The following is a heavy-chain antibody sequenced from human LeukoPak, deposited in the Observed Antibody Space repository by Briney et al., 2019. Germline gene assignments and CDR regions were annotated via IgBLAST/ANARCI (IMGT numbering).Heavy chain of an antibody. V-gene: IGHV4-39*01. CDR1: GGSISSGSYY. J-gene: IGHJ4*02. CDR2: IYYSGST. CDR3: ARSMVRGVTTTDY. Sequence: SQTLSLTCTVSGGSISSGSYYWGWIRQPPGKWLEWIGSIYYSGSTYYNPSLKSRVTISVDTSKNQFSLKLSSVTAADTAVYYCARSMVRGVTTTDYWGQGTLVTVSS. D-gene: IGHD3-10*01.